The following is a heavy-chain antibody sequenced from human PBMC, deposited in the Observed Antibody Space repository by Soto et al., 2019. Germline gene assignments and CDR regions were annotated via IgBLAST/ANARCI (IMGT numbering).Heavy chain of an antibody. V-gene: IGHV4-59*12. CDR2: IYDNGIT. J-gene: IGHJ4*02. CDR1: GRSITSYY. Sequence: QVVLQESGPGLVKPSETLSLTCSVSGRSITSYYWSWVRQPPGKGLEWIGYIYDNGITSQNPSLKSRVTMSADTSRNQFSLKLTSVTGADTAVYFCARTYDSNGYANEFDSWGQGILVTVTS. D-gene: IGHD3-22*01. CDR3: ARTYDSNGYANEFDS.